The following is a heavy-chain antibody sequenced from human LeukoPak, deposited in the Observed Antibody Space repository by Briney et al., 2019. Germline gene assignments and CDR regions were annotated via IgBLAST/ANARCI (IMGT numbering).Heavy chain of an antibody. CDR1: GFTFSSYA. CDR2: ISYDGSNK. CDR3: QAEDGIRYFDWSKINWFDP. Sequence: GGSLRLSCAASGFTFSSYAMHWVRQAPGKGLDWVAVISYDGSNKYYADSVKGRFTISRDNSKNTLYLQMNSLRAEDTAVYFCQAEDGIRYFDWSKINWFDPWGQGTLVTVSS. D-gene: IGHD3-9*01. V-gene: IGHV3-30*04. J-gene: IGHJ5*02.